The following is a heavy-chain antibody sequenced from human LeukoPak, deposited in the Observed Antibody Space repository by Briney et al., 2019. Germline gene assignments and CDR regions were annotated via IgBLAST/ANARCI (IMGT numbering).Heavy chain of an antibody. CDR3: ARAYFWSGYFQDY. D-gene: IGHD3-3*01. V-gene: IGHV1-2*02. CDR2: ISPNSGGT. J-gene: IGHJ4*02. CDR1: GYTFTGYY. Sequence: ASVKVSCKASGYTFTGYYMHWVRQAPGQGLEWMGWISPNSGGTNYAQKFQGRVTMTRDTSISTAYMELSRLRSDDTAVYYCARAYFWSGYFQDYWGQGTLVTVSS.